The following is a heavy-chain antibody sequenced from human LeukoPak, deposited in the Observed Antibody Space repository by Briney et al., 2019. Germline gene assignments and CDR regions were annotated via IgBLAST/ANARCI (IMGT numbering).Heavy chain of an antibody. Sequence: PGGSLRLSCAASGFTFSSYSMNWVRQAPGKGLVWVSRINSDGTSTYYADSVKGRFTISRDNAKNTLYLQMNSLRDEDTAVYYCGRAGGYYGSGVYYDWGQGTLVTVSS. CDR2: INSDGTST. D-gene: IGHD3-10*01. CDR3: GRAGGYYGSGVYYD. CDR1: GFTFSSYS. J-gene: IGHJ4*02. V-gene: IGHV3-74*01.